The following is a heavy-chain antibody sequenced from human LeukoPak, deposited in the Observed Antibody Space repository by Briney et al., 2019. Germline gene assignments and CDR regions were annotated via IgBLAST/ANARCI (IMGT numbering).Heavy chain of an antibody. CDR2: ISSSSSYI. D-gene: IGHD3-10*01. V-gene: IGHV3-21*01. Sequence: GGSLRLSCAASGFTFSSYSMSWVRQAPGKGLEWVSSISSSSSYIYYADSVKGRFTISRDNAKNSLYLQMNSLRAEDTAVYYCARGGGFGEPNDYWGQGTLVTVSS. CDR3: ARGGGFGEPNDY. CDR1: GFTFSSYS. J-gene: IGHJ4*02.